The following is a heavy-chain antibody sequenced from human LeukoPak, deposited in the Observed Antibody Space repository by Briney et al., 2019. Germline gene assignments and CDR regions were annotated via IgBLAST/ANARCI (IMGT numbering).Heavy chain of an antibody. J-gene: IGHJ5*02. CDR1: GGSFSSSSYY. Sequence: SSETLSLTCTVSGGSFSSSSYYWGWIRQPPGKGLEWIGSISYRGNNYHNPSVKSRVIMSVDTSKNQFSLKLSSVTAADTAVYYCARSLLPPYDSSGYYYRSHWFDPWGQGTLVTVSS. CDR3: ARSLLPPYDSSGYYYRSHWFDP. CDR2: ISYRGNN. V-gene: IGHV4-39*07. D-gene: IGHD3-22*01.